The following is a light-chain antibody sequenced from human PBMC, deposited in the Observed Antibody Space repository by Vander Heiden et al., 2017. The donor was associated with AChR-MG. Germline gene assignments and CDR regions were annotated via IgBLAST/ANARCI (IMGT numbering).Light chain of an antibody. CDR2: DAS. CDR1: QSVSSL. V-gene: IGKV3-11*01. CDR3: QQRSGWPLT. J-gene: IGKJ4*01. Sequence: EIVLTQSPATLSLSPGERATLSCRPSQSVSSLLAWYQQKPGQAPGLRIYDASNRATGIPDFTLTITSLEPEDFAVYYCQQRSGWPLTFGGGTKVEIK.